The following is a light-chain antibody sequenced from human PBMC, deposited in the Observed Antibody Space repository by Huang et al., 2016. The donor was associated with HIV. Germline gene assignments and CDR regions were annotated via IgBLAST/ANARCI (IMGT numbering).Light chain of an antibody. V-gene: IGKV3-20*01. CDR3: QHYGTSPQT. Sequence: EIVLTQSPGTLSLSPWEGATLSCRASQSINNNYLAWFQQKPGQPPRLLIYVASSRATVVPDRFTGSGSGTDFNLTISRLETEDFAMYFCQHYGTSPQTFGQGTKLEIK. CDR1: QSINNNY. CDR2: VAS. J-gene: IGKJ2*01.